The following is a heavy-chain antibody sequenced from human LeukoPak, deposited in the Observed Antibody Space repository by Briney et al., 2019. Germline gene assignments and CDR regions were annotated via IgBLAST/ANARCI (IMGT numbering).Heavy chain of an antibody. CDR3: ASGPSRWLQAH. D-gene: IGHD5-24*01. J-gene: IGHJ4*02. CDR2: ISHSGTT. CDR1: GGSISSGVYY. Sequence: SETLSLTCTVSGGSISSGVYYWTWIRQPPGKGLEWIGYISHSGTTFYTSSLKSRVTISVDTSKNQFSLKLSSVTAADTAVYYCASGPSRWLQAHWGQGTLVTVSS. V-gene: IGHV4-30-2*01.